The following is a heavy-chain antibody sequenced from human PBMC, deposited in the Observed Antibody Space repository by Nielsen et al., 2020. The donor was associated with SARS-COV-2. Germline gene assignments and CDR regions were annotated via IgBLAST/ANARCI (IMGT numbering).Heavy chain of an antibody. D-gene: IGHD6-13*01. V-gene: IGHV4-4*02. CDR2: IHHSGSA. CDR1: GVSFTGNHW. Sequence: GSLRLSCAVSGVSFTGNHWWSWVRQSPGKGLEWIGEIHHSGSANYAPSLKSRVSMSVDKSKSQFSLKLSSVTAADTAVYYCARGRNVAAAGRYMDVWGKGTTVTVSS. J-gene: IGHJ6*03. CDR3: ARGRNVAAAGRYMDV.